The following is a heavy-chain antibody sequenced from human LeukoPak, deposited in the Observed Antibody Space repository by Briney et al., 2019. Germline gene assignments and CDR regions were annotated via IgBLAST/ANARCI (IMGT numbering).Heavy chain of an antibody. D-gene: IGHD4-23*01. CDR2: INPSGGST. CDR3: ARVDATMVVDY. Sequence: ASVKVSCKASGYTFTSYYMHCVRQAPGQGREWMGIINPSGGSTSCAQKFQGRVTMTRDTSTSTVYMELSSLRSEDTAVYCCARVDATMVVDYWGQGTLVTVSS. J-gene: IGHJ4*02. V-gene: IGHV1-46*01. CDR1: GYTFTSYY.